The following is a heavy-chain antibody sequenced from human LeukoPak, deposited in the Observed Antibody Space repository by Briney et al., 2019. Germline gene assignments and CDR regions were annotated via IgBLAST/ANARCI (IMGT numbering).Heavy chain of an antibody. J-gene: IGHJ4*02. Sequence: SETLSLTCTVSGGSISSYYWSWIRQPAGKGLEWIGRIYTSGSTNYNPSLKSRVTISVDKSKNQFSLNLNSVTAADTAVYYCARAGQGYCTSAGCFVSLDYWGQGTLVTVSS. V-gene: IGHV4-4*07. CDR3: ARAGQGYCTSAGCFVSLDY. CDR1: GGSISSYY. D-gene: IGHD2-2*01. CDR2: IYTSGST.